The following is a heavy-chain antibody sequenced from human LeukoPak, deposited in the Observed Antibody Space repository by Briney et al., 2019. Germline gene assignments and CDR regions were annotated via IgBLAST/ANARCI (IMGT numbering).Heavy chain of an antibody. J-gene: IGHJ2*01. V-gene: IGHV3-48*04. CDR2: ISSSGSTI. CDR1: GSTFSIYS. CDR3: ARDWNWDDWYFDL. Sequence: GGSLRLSCAASGSTFSIYSMNWVRQAPGKGLEWVSHISSSGSTISYADSVKGRFTISRDNAKNSLHLQMNGLRAEDTAVYYCARDWNWDDWYFDLWGRGTLVTVSS. D-gene: IGHD1-7*01.